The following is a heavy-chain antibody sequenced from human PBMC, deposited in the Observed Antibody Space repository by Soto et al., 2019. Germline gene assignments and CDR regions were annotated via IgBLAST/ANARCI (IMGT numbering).Heavy chain of an antibody. CDR1: GGSISSGDYY. CDR2: IYYSGST. J-gene: IGHJ4*02. V-gene: IGHV4-30-4*01. D-gene: IGHD5-12*01. Sequence: SEALSLTCTVSGGSISSGDYYWSWIRQPPGKGLEWIGYIYYSGSTYYNPSLKSRVTISVDTSKNQFPLKLSSVTAADTAVYYCARDYRGYSGYDSKSDYWGQGTLVTVSS. CDR3: ARDYRGYSGYDSKSDY.